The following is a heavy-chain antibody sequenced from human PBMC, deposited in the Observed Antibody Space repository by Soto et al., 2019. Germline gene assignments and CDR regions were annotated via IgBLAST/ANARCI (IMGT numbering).Heavy chain of an antibody. CDR1: GFTFSDFG. V-gene: IGHV3-23*01. J-gene: IGHJ4*02. Sequence: EVHLLESGGDLVQSGGSLRLSCEASGFTFSDFGMSWVRQIPGKGLEWVSTVNNDGRNTHYADSVEGRFTISRDNSKNTLYLQMGSLRAEGTAIYYCAKDAGNEESLFDYWGQGTLVTVSS. CDR3: AKDAGNEESLFDY. CDR2: VNNDGRNT.